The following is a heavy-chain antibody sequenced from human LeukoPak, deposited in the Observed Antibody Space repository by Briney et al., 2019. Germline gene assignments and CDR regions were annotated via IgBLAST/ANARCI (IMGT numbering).Heavy chain of an antibody. CDR1: GFTFSSYA. V-gene: IGHV3-23*01. CDR2: ISGRGGST. D-gene: IGHD3-10*01. Sequence: PGASLRLSCAASGFTFSSYAMSWVRQAPGKGLEWVSAISGRGGSTYYADSVNGRFTISRANSKNTLYLQMNSLRAEDTAVYYCAKDIRFGELLYSYFDYWGQGTLVTVSS. CDR3: AKDIRFGELLYSYFDY. J-gene: IGHJ4*02.